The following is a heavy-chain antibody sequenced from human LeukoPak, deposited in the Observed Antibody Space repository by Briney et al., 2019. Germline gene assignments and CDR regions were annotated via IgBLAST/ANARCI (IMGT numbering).Heavy chain of an antibody. CDR2: IYLSGTT. D-gene: IGHD1-1*01. CDR3: VRQGWMTGIGYYYIDV. V-gene: IGHV4-59*01. CDR1: GGSISNYY. J-gene: IGHJ6*03. Sequence: SETLSLTCSVSGGSISNYYWNWIRQPPGKGLECIGYIYLSGTTIYNPSLKSRVTISGDPSKNHISLRLSSATAADTAVYYCVRQGWMTGIGYYYIDVWGKGTTVTVSS.